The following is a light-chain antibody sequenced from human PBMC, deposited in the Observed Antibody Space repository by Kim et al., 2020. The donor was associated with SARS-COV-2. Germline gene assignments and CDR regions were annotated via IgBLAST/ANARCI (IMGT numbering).Light chain of an antibody. CDR3: QKYKFYQWT. J-gene: IGKJ1*01. CDR1: QDFSDY. Sequence: DIQMTQSPSSLSASVGDRVTITCRESQDFSDYLAWFQQKPGKAPKSLIYAASRLQSGVPSRFSGSGSGTEFTLTISNLQPEDFATFSCQKYKFYQWTFGQGTKVDIK. CDR2: AAS. V-gene: IGKV1-16*01.